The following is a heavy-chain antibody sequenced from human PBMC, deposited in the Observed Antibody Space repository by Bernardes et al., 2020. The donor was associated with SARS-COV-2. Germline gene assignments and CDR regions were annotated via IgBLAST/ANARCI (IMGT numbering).Heavy chain of an antibody. CDR1: GFSFSYYW. CDR3: VRDWSATMGY. V-gene: IGHV3-74*01. CDR2: INSVGSVT. J-gene: IGHJ4*02. Sequence: VGSLSLSCAASGFSFSYYWMHWVRQTPGKGLVWVSRINSVGSVTNYADSVKGRFTISRDNAKNTLFLQMNSLRVEDSAVYYCVRDWSATMGYWGQGTLVTVAS.